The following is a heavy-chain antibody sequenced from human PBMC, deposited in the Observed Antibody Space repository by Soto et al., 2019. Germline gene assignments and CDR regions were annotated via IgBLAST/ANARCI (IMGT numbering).Heavy chain of an antibody. CDR1: GFSLSTSGVG. D-gene: IGHD3-9*01. CDR2: IYWDDDN. V-gene: IGHV2-5*02. J-gene: IGHJ4*02. CDR3: AHKGGEYDILTGYYFGYFDY. Sequence: QITLKESGPTLVKPTQTLTLTCTFSGFSLSTSGVGVGWIRQPPGKALEWLALIYWDDDNRYSPSLKSRLTITKDTSKNQVVLTMTNMDPVDTATYYCAHKGGEYDILTGYYFGYFDYWGQGTLVTVSS.